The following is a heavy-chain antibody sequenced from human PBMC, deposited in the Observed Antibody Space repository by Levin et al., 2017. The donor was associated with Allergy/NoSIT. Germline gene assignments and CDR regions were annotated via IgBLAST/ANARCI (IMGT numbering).Heavy chain of an antibody. V-gene: IGHV3-53*01. CDR3: ARDMRDYYDSSGMRAFDI. CDR2: IYSGGST. CDR1: GFTVSSNY. J-gene: IGHJ3*02. D-gene: IGHD3-22*01. Sequence: GESLKISCAASGFTVSSNYMSWVRQAPGKGLEWVSVIYSGGSTYYADSVKGRFTISRDNSKNTLYLQMNSLRAEDTAVYYCARDMRDYYDSSGMRAFDIWGQGTMVTVSS.